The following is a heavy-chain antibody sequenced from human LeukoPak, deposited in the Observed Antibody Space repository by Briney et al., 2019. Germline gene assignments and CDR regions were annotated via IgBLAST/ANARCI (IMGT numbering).Heavy chain of an antibody. CDR2: IYHSGNT. CDR1: GYSLSSGYL. CDR3: ARADPVAGTVVDY. Sequence: PSETLSLTCVVSGYSLSSGYLWGWIRQPPGKGLEWIGSIYHSGNTYYNPSLKSRVTISVDTSKNQFSLKLSSVTAADTAVYYCARADPVAGTVVDYWGQGTLVTVSS. D-gene: IGHD6-19*01. V-gene: IGHV4-38-2*01. J-gene: IGHJ4*02.